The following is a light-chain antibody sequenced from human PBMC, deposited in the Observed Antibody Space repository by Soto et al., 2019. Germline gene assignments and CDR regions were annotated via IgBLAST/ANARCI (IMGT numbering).Light chain of an antibody. J-gene: IGKJ5*01. Sequence: EIVLTHSPGTLSLSPGERATLSCRASQSVSSNYLAWYQQKPGQAPRLLIYGASTRATGIPDRFSGSGSGTDFTLIISSLEPEDFAVYYCQQRSNWPSITFGQGTRLEIK. CDR1: QSVSSNY. CDR3: QQRSNWPSIT. V-gene: IGKV3D-20*02. CDR2: GAS.